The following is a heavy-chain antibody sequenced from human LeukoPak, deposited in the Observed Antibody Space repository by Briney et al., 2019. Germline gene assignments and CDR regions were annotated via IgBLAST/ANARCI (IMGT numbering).Heavy chain of an antibody. D-gene: IGHD6-13*01. CDR1: GGSFSGYY. Sequence: PSETLSLTCAVYGGSFSGYYWSWIRQPPGKGLEWIGEINHSGSTNYNPSLKSRVTISVDTSKNQFSLKLSSVTAADTAVYYCARRRIAAATDPWGQGTLVTVSS. CDR2: INHSGST. CDR3: ARRRIAAATDP. V-gene: IGHV4-34*01. J-gene: IGHJ5*02.